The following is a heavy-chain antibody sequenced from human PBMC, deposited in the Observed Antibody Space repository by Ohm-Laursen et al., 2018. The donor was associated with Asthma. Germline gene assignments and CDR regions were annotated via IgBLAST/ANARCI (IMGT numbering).Heavy chain of an antibody. V-gene: IGHV3-33*08. CDR3: ARANYYDSSEAFDI. CDR2: IWYDGSNK. Sequence: SLRLSCTASGFTFSSYGMHWVRQAPGKGLEWVAVIWYDGSNKYYADSVKGRFTISRDNSKNTLYLQMNSLRAEDTAVYYCARANYYDSSEAFDIWGQGTMVTVSS. CDR1: GFTFSSYG. D-gene: IGHD3-22*01. J-gene: IGHJ3*02.